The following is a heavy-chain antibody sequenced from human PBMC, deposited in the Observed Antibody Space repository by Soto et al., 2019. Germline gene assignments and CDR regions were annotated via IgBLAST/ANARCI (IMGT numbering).Heavy chain of an antibody. CDR2: ISYDGSNK. Sequence: GGSLRLSCAASGFTFSSYGMHWVRQAPGKGLEWVAVISYDGSNKYYADSVKGRFTISRDNSKNTLYLQMNSLRAEDTAVYYCAKETHGSPFDYWGQGTLVTVSS. D-gene: IGHD3-10*01. CDR3: AKETHGSPFDY. J-gene: IGHJ4*02. V-gene: IGHV3-30*18. CDR1: GFTFSSYG.